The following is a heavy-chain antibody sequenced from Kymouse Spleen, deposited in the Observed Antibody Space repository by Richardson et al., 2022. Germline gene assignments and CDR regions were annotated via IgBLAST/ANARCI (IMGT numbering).Heavy chain of an antibody. D-gene: IGHD1-7*01. J-gene: IGHJ6*02. Sequence: QVQLQQWGAGLLKPSETLSLTCAVYGGSFSGYYWSWIRQPPGKGLEWIGEINHSGSTNYNPSLKSRVTISVDTSKNQFSLKLSSVTAADTAVYYCARRRLELLGMDVWGQGTTVTVSS. V-gene: IGHV4-34*01. CDR1: GGSFSGYY. CDR2: INHSGST. CDR3: ARRRLELLGMDV.